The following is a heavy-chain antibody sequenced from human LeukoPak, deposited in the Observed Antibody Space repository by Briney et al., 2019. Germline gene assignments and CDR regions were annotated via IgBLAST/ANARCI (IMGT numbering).Heavy chain of an antibody. Sequence: PGGSLRLSCAASGFTFSSYRVKWVRQAPGKGLEWASSISSSSSYIYYAESVKGRFTISRDNAKNSMYLQMISLRAEDTAVYYCARDRGMLAAAFDIGGQGTMVPVSS. V-gene: IGHV3-21*01. CDR1: GFTFSSYR. J-gene: IGHJ3*02. CDR3: ARDRGMLAAAFDI. D-gene: IGHD6-13*01. CDR2: ISSSSSYI.